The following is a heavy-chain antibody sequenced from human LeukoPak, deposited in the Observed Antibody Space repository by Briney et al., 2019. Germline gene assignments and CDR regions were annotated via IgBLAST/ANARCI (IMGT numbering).Heavy chain of an antibody. CDR3: ARENSEDAFDI. J-gene: IGHJ3*02. D-gene: IGHD1-7*01. Sequence: PGGSLRLSCAASGFTVSTYEMSWVRQAPGKGLEWGSYISSGGSPIYYADSVKGRFTISRDNAKNSLFLQMNSLRAEDTAVYYCARENSEDAFDIWGQGTMVTVSS. V-gene: IGHV3-48*03. CDR1: GFTVSTYE. CDR2: ISSGGSPI.